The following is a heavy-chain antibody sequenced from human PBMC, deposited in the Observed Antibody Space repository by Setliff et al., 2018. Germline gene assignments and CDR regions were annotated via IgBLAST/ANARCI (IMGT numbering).Heavy chain of an antibody. CDR2: MNPKSGGT. D-gene: IGHD5-12*01. J-gene: IGHJ4*02. CDR3: ARGNRNSDYASGGIGGDY. V-gene: IGHV1-2*02. Sequence: GASVKVSCKASGYTFTGYYIHWVRQAPGQGLEWLGWMNPKSGGTDYAQKFQGRVTMTRDTSISTAYMELSRLRSYDTAVYYCARGNRNSDYASGGIGGDYWGQGTLVTVPQ. CDR1: GYTFTGYY.